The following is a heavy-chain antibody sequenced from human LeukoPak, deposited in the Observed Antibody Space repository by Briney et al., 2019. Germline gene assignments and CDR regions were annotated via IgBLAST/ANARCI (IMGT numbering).Heavy chain of an antibody. V-gene: IGHV3-7*04. CDR1: GFTFTNYY. CDR3: ARAYGWGTNWPSLVY. D-gene: IGHD3-10*01. CDR2: IKEDGRER. Sequence: GGALRLSCVVPGFTFTNYYLTWVRQAPGKGLGWVANIKEDGRERNYVDSVKGRFTISRDSAKNSLYLQMNSLRDEDTSVYYCARAYGWGTNWPSLVYWGLGTLVTVTS. J-gene: IGHJ4*02.